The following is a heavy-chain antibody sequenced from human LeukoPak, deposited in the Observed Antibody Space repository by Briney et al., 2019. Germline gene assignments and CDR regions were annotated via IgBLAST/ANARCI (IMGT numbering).Heavy chain of an antibody. CDR2: ISGSGGST. CDR1: GFTFSTYA. Sequence: GGSLRLSCAASGFTFSTYAMSWVRQAPGKGLEWISSISGSGGSTYYADSVKGRFTISRDNSKNTLYLQMNSLRAEDTAVYYCARDPQIKVEQTDAFDIWGQGTMVTVSS. D-gene: IGHD1/OR15-1a*01. CDR3: ARDPQIKVEQTDAFDI. V-gene: IGHV3-23*01. J-gene: IGHJ3*02.